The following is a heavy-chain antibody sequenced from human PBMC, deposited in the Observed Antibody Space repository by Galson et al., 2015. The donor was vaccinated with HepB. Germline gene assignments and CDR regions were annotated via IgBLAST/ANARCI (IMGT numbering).Heavy chain of an antibody. D-gene: IGHD2-15*01. V-gene: IGHV4-39*01. J-gene: IGHJ3*02. CDR3: ASLINEIVVVVAATHAFDI. Sequence: ETLSLTCTVSGGPISSSSYYWGWIRQPPGKGLEWIGSIYYSGSTYYNPSLKSRVTISVDTSKNQFSLKLSSVTAADTAVYYCASLINEIVVVVAATHAFDIWGQGTMVTVSS. CDR2: IYYSGST. CDR1: GGPISSSSYY.